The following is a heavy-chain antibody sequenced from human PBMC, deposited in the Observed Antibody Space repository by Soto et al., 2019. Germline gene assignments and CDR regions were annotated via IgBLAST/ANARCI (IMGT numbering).Heavy chain of an antibody. J-gene: IGHJ6*02. V-gene: IGHV1-69*02. D-gene: IGHD6-13*01. CDR3: GRGEYSSSHYGMDV. CDR1: GGTFSSYT. Sequence: QVQLVQSGAEVKKPGSSVKVSCKASGGTFSSYTISWVRQAPGQGLEWMGRIIPILGIANYAQKFQGRVTITADKSTSTAYMEVSRLRSEDTAVYYCGRGEYSSSHYGMDVWGQGTTVTVSS. CDR2: IIPILGIA.